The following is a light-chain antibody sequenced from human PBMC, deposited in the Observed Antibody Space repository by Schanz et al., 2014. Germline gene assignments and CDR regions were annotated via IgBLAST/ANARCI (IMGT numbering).Light chain of an antibody. J-gene: IGLJ2*01. Sequence: QSVLTQPASVSGSPGQSITISCTGTSSDVGGYNYVSWYQQHPGKAPKLMIYDVSNRPSGVSNRFSGSKSGNTASLTISGLQAEDEAEYHCCSYAGRTTFVVFGGGTKLTVL. CDR2: DVS. V-gene: IGLV2-23*02. CDR1: SSDVGGYNY. CDR3: CSYAGRTTFVV.